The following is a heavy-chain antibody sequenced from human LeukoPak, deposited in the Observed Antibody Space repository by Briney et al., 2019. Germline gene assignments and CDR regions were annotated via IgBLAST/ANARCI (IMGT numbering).Heavy chain of an antibody. CDR1: GGSFSGYY. V-gene: IGHV4-4*07. CDR2: IYTSGST. Sequence: PSETLSLTCAVYGGSFSGYYWSWIRQPAGKGLEWIGRIYTSGSTNYNPSLKSRVTMSVDTSKNQFSLKLSSVTAADTAVYYCAREPSPHYSSSWYGYNWFDPWGQGTLVTVSS. D-gene: IGHD6-13*01. J-gene: IGHJ5*02. CDR3: AREPSPHYSSSWYGYNWFDP.